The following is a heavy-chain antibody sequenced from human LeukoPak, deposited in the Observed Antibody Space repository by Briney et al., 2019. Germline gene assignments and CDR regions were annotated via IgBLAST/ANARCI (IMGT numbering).Heavy chain of an antibody. J-gene: IGHJ4*02. D-gene: IGHD6-13*01. CDR3: ASGGHIEAAAGRESDY. V-gene: IGHV3-7*01. CDR1: GFSFSNYW. Sequence: GGSLRLSCAVSGFSFSNYWMNWVRQAPGKGLEWVANINQDGNAKYYVDSVKGRFTISRDNAKNSLYLQMNSLRAEDTAVYYCASGGHIEAAAGRESDYWGQGTLVTVSS. CDR2: INQDGNAK.